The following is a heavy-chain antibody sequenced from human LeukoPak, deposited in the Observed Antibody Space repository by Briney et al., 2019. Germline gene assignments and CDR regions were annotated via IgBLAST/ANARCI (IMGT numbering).Heavy chain of an antibody. CDR3: ARFHGYDGFDI. V-gene: IGHV4-59*08. Sequence: PSETLSLTCTVSGGSISSYYWSWIRQPPGKGLEWIAYISDIGSINYNPSLKSRVTISLDTSKNQFSLKLTSVTAADTAVYYCARFHGYDGFDIWGQGTMVTVSS. D-gene: IGHD5-18*01. J-gene: IGHJ3*02. CDR1: GGSISSYY. CDR2: ISDIGSI.